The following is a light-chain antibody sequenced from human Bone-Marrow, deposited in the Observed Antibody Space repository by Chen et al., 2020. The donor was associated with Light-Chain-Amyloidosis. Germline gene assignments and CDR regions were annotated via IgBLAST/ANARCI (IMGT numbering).Light chain of an antibody. Sequence: QSALTQPASVSGSPGQSITIPCTGTSSDVGGDNHVSWYQQHPDKAPEIMSYEVTNWPSWVHERFSGSRSDNTASLTISGLQTEDEADYFCSSYTITNTLVFGSGTRVTVL. CDR2: EVT. J-gene: IGLJ1*01. CDR3: SSYTITNTLV. CDR1: SSDVGGDNH. V-gene: IGLV2-14*01.